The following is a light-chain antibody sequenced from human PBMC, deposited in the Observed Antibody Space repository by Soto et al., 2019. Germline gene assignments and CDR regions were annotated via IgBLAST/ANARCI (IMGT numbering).Light chain of an antibody. V-gene: IGLV1-40*01. J-gene: IGLJ1*01. Sequence: QSVLTQPPSVSGAPGQRVTISCTGSSSNIGASYEVHWYQQLPGRAPKLLIYGNNKRPSGVPDRFSGSKSGTSGSLAITGLQAEDEADYYCQSYDSSLSGYVFGTGTKLTVL. CDR3: QSYDSSLSGYV. CDR1: SSNIGASYE. CDR2: GNN.